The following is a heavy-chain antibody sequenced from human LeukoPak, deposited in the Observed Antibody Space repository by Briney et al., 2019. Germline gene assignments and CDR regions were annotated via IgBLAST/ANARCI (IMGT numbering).Heavy chain of an antibody. Sequence: PGGSLRLSCVASGFTFSTSGMHWVRQAPGKGLEWVTFIRFDGSDKYYADSVKGRFTVSRDNAKNSLYLQMNSLRAEDTAVYYCARARDSSSWFSSDYWGQGTLVTASS. V-gene: IGHV3-30*02. CDR3: ARARDSSSWFSSDY. CDR2: IRFDGSDK. D-gene: IGHD6-13*01. J-gene: IGHJ4*02. CDR1: GFTFSTSG.